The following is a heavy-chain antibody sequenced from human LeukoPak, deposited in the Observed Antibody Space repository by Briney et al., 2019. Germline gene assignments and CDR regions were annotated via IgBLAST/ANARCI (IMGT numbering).Heavy chain of an antibody. CDR3: ARALMIVGYFDY. D-gene: IGHD3-22*01. CDR1: GSTFSSYA. J-gene: IGHJ4*02. V-gene: IGHV3-30-3*01. Sequence: GGSLRLSCAASGSTFSSYAMQWVRQVPGKGLKWVSVISYDASNKNYADSVKGRFTISRDNSKDTVYLQMNSLRIEDTAVYYCARALMIVGYFDYWGQGTLVTVSS. CDR2: ISYDASNK.